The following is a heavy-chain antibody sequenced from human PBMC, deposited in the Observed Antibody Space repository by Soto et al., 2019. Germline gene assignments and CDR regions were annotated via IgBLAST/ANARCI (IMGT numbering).Heavy chain of an antibody. Sequence: SETLSLTCAVYGGSFSGYYWSWIRQPPGKGLDWIGGINHSGSTNYNPSLKSRVTISVDTSKNQFSLKLSSVTAADTAVYYCARWGITMVRGGKYYYYGMDVWGQGTTVTVSS. J-gene: IGHJ6*02. CDR2: INHSGST. D-gene: IGHD3-10*01. CDR3: ARWGITMVRGGKYYYYGMDV. V-gene: IGHV4-34*01. CDR1: GGSFSGYY.